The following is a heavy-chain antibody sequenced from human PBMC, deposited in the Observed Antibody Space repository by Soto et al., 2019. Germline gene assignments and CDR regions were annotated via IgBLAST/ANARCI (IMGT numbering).Heavy chain of an antibody. J-gene: IGHJ4*02. CDR3: ARSSGLGIDF. CDR2: IWFDGSKK. V-gene: IGHV3-33*01. CDR1: GFSFNTHG. D-gene: IGHD6-19*01. Sequence: QVQLVESGGGVVQPGTSLRLCCAASGFSFNTHGMHWIRQTPAKGLEWVAVIWFDGSKKYYEDSVTGRFTISRDNSRSALYLEMDSLRVEDTGVYYCARSSGLGIDFWGQGTLVTVSS.